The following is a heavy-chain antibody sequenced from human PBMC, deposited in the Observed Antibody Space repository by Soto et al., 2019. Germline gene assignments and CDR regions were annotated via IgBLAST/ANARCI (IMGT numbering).Heavy chain of an antibody. CDR3: ARDSYTRY. CDR1: GFIVSTSY. D-gene: IGHD4-4*01. J-gene: IGHJ4*02. Sequence: EVQLVESGGGLVQPGGSLRLSCAVSGFIVSTSYMSWVRQAPGKGLQWVSIIYNDGSTYYADSVKGRFTVSRDDSKNTLYLETLSLRAEDTAVYYCARDSYTRYWGQGTLVTVSS. V-gene: IGHV3-66*01. CDR2: IYNDGST.